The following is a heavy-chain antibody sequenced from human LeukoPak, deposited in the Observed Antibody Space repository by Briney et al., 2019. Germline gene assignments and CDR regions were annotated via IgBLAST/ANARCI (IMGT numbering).Heavy chain of an antibody. D-gene: IGHD1-26*01. V-gene: IGHV4-4*07. CDR2: IYTTGST. CDR1: GDSISIYY. CDR3: ARESTIVGATMI. Sequence: PSETLSLTCTVSGDSISIYYWSWIRQIAGKGLEWIGHIYTTGSTTYNPSLRSRVTMSVDTFKNQFSLKLSSVTAADTAVYYCARESTIVGATMIWGQGTLVTVSS. J-gene: IGHJ4*02.